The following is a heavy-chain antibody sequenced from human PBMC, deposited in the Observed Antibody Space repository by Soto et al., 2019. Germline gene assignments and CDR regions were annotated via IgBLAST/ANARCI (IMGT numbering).Heavy chain of an antibody. Sequence: GGSLRLSCAASGFTFDDYGMSWVRQVPGKGLEWVSGINWNGGTTGYADSVKGRFTISRDNAKNSLHLQMNSLRAEDTALYYCVRDTYDTGPLWGQGTLVTVSS. CDR3: VRDTYDTGPL. D-gene: IGHD3-9*01. V-gene: IGHV3-20*04. J-gene: IGHJ4*02. CDR2: INWNGGTT. CDR1: GFTFDDYG.